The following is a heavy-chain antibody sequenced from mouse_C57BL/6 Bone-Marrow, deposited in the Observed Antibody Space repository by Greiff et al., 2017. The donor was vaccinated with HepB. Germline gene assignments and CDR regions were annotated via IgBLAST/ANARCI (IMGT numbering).Heavy chain of an antibody. CDR3: TRSGGYYGNYDFDY. CDR1: GYTFTDYE. Sequence: VQLQQSGAELVRPGASVTLSCKASGYTFTDYEMHWVKQTPVHGLEWIGAIDPETGGTAYNQKFKGKAILTADKSSSTAYMELRSLTSEDSAVYYGTRSGGYYGNYDFDYWGQGTTLTVSS. D-gene: IGHD2-1*01. V-gene: IGHV1-15*01. CDR2: IDPETGGT. J-gene: IGHJ2*01.